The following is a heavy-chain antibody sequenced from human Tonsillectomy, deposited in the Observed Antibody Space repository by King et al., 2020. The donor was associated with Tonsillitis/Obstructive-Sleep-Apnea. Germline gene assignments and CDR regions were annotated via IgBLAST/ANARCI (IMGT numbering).Heavy chain of an antibody. J-gene: IGHJ6*03. CDR1: GGTFSSYA. V-gene: IGHV1-69*12. D-gene: IGHD5-12*01. CDR2: IIPLFGTA. Sequence: QLVQSGAEVKKPGSSVKVSCKASGGTFSSYAISWVRQAPGQGLEWMGGIIPLFGTANYAQKFQDRVTITADESTSTAYMELSSLRSEDTAVYYCAREFTKEATVSYFYYYMDVWGKGTTVTVSS. CDR3: AREFTKEATVSYFYYYMDV.